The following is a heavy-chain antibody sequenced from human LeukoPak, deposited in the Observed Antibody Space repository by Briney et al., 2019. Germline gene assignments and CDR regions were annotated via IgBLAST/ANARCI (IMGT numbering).Heavy chain of an antibody. V-gene: IGHV4-59*08. CDR3: ASSDSDPYYFDY. J-gene: IGHJ4*02. Sequence: SETLSLTCTVSGGSISSYYWSWIRQPLGKGLEWIGYIYYSGSTNYNPSLKSRVTISVDTSKNQFSLKLSSVTAADTAVYYCASSDSDPYYFDYWGQGTLVTVSS. CDR1: GGSISSYY. CDR2: IYYSGST. D-gene: IGHD3/OR15-3a*01.